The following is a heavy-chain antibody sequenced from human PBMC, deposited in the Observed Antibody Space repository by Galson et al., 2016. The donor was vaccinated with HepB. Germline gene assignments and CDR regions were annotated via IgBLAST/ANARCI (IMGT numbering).Heavy chain of an antibody. CDR2: ISWNSGSI. V-gene: IGHV3-9*01. CDR3: AKDIRAAVYGMDV. D-gene: IGHD6-25*01. Sequence: SLRLSCAASGFTFDDYGMNWVRQAPGKGLEWVSSISWNSGSIEYADSVRGRFTISRDNSKSSLYLQMNRLTFEDTALYYCAKDIRAAVYGMDVWGRGTTVTVSS. CDR1: GFTFDDYG. J-gene: IGHJ6*02.